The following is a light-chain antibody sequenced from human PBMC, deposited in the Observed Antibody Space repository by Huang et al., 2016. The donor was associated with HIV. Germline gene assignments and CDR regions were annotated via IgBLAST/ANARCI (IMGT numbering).Light chain of an antibody. Sequence: EILLTQSPATLSVSPGERATLSSRASQSVGTNLAWYQQKPGQAPRLLIDGASTRATGVPARFSGSGSGTEFTLTISSLQSEDFAVYYCQQYNNWLSFGGGTKVDIK. CDR1: QSVGTN. J-gene: IGKJ4*01. V-gene: IGKV3-15*01. CDR3: QQYNNWLS. CDR2: GAS.